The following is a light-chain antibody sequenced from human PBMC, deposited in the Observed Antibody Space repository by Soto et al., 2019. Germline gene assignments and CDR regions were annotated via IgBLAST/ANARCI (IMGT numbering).Light chain of an antibody. V-gene: IGLV2-11*01. CDR3: CSYAGSYTLYV. CDR1: SSDVGGYNY. J-gene: IGLJ1*01. Sequence: QSVLTQPRSVSVSPGQSVTISCTGTSSDVGGYNYVSWYQQHPGKAPKLMIYDVSKRPSGVPDRFSGSKSGNTASLTISGLQAEDEADYYCCSYAGSYTLYVFGTGTKLTVL. CDR2: DVS.